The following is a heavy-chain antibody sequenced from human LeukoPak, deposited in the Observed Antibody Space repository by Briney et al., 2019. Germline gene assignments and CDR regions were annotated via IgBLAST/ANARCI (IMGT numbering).Heavy chain of an antibody. V-gene: IGHV3-15*01. D-gene: IGHD3-3*01. CDR3: TTQPLPILEWLLYIGH. CDR2: IKIKTDGGTT. J-gene: IGHJ4*02. Sequence: GGSLRLSCAASGFTFSNAWMSWVRQAPGKGLEWVGRIKIKTDGGTTDYAAPVKGRFTISRDDSKNTLYLQMNSLKTEDTAVYYCTTQPLPILEWLLYIGHWGQGTLVTVSS. CDR1: GFTFSNAW.